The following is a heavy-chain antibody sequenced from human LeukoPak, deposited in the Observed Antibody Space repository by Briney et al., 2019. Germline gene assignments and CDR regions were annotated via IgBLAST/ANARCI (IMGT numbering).Heavy chain of an antibody. CDR2: IIPIFGTA. CDR1: GGTFSSYA. J-gene: IGHJ4*02. V-gene: IGHV1-69*05. D-gene: IGHD1-26*01. CDR3: ARGPSRGTKYYFDY. Sequence: SVKVSCKASGGTFSSYAISWVRQAPGQGLEWMEGIIPIFGTANYAQKFQGRVTITTDESTSTAYMELSSLRSEDTAVYYCARGPSRGTKYYFDYWGQGTLVTVSS.